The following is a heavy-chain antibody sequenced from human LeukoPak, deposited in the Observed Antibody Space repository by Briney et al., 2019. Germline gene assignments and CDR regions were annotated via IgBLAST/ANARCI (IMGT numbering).Heavy chain of an antibody. J-gene: IGHJ4*02. V-gene: IGHV3-21*01. CDR1: GFTFSSYS. CDR3: AKDTSTTSCPGDY. Sequence: GGSLRLSCAASGFTFSSYSMNWVRQAPGKGLEWVSSISSSSSYIYYADSVKGRFTISRDNAKNSLYLQMNSLRAEDAAVYYCAKDTSTTSCPGDYWGQGTLVTVSS. D-gene: IGHD2-2*01. CDR2: ISSSSSYI.